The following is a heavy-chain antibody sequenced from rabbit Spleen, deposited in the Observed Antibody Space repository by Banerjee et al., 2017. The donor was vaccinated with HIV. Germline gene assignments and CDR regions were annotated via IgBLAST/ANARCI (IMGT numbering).Heavy chain of an antibody. CDR2: IYAGKDDT. D-gene: IGHD1-1*01. Sequence: QLTETGGGLVQPGGSLTLSCKASGFDFTNYYISWVRQAPGKGLEWIGVIYAGKDDTDYASWVNGRFPISSDNAQNAVDLQMNSLTAADTAAYFCARDLVAVIGWNFSLWGPGTLVTVS. V-gene: IGHV1S7*01. CDR1: GFDFTNYY. CDR3: ARDLVAVIGWNFSL. J-gene: IGHJ4*01.